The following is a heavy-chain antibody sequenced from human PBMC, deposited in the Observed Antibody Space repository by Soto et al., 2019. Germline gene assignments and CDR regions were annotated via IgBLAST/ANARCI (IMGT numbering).Heavy chain of an antibody. CDR3: ARGYRVRGGDYVYEAGMDV. CDR1: GFTFSSYA. J-gene: IGHJ6*02. D-gene: IGHD4-17*01. CDR2: ISYDGSNK. Sequence: QMQLVESGGGVVQPGRSLRLSCAASGFTFSSYAMHWVRQAPGKGLEWVAVISYDGSNKYYADSVKGRFTISRDNSKNTLYLQMNSLRAEDTAVYYCARGYRVRGGDYVYEAGMDVWGQGTTVTVSS. V-gene: IGHV3-30-3*01.